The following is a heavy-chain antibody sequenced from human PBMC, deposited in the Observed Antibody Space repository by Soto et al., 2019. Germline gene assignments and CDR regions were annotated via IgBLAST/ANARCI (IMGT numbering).Heavy chain of an antibody. CDR3: RAYSYGQGVDY. J-gene: IGHJ4*02. V-gene: IGHV3-23*01. CDR1: GFTFSAYD. Sequence: GGSLRLSCVASGFTFSAYDMNWVRQAPGKGLEWVSVVNGNGGSTYYADSVKGRFSISRDDSKNTAYLQMNSLRAEDTAVYYCRAYSYGQGVDYWGQGTRVTVSS. CDR2: VNGNGGST. D-gene: IGHD5-18*01.